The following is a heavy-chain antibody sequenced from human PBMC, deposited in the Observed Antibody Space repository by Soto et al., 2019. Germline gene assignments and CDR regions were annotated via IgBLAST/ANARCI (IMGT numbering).Heavy chain of an antibody. CDR2: IYPGDSDT. Sequence: GESLKISCKGSGYSFTSYWIGWVRQMPGKGLEWIGIIYPGDSDTRYSPSFQGQVTISADKSISTAYLQWSSLKASDTAMYYCARQGSWVPRYCSGGSCATSWFDPWGQGTLVTVSS. J-gene: IGHJ5*02. CDR3: ARQGSWVPRYCSGGSCATSWFDP. D-gene: IGHD2-15*01. V-gene: IGHV5-51*01. CDR1: GYSFTSYW.